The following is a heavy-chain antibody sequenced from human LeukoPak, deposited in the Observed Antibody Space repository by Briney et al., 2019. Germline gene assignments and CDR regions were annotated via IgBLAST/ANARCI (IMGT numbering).Heavy chain of an antibody. Sequence: GRSLRLSCAASGFTFSSYAIHWVRQAPGKGLEWVAVIPSDGSNKYYADSVKGRFTISRDNSKITLYLQMNSLRAEDTAVYYCARDLELRNALDYWGQGTLVTVSS. CDR1: GFTFSSYA. CDR3: ARDLELRNALDY. V-gene: IGHV3-30*04. CDR2: IPSDGSNK. J-gene: IGHJ4*02. D-gene: IGHD1-7*01.